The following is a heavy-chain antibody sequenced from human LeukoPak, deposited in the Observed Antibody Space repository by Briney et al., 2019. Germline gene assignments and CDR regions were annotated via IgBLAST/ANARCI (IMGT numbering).Heavy chain of an antibody. D-gene: IGHD6-13*01. CDR1: GGSISSYY. J-gene: IGHJ4*02. Sequence: SETLSLTCTVSGGSISSYYWSWIRQPPGKGLEWIGYIYYNGSTNYNPSLKSRVTISVDTSKNQFSLKLSSVTAADTAVYYCARVPYSSSWYFDYWGQGTLVTVSS. CDR2: IYYNGST. CDR3: ARVPYSSSWYFDY. V-gene: IGHV4-59*01.